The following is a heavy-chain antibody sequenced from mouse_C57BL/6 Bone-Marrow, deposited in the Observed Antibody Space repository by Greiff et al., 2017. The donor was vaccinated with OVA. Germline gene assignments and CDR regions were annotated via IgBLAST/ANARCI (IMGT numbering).Heavy chain of an antibody. V-gene: IGHV5-4*01. CDR2: ISDGGSYT. J-gene: IGHJ2*01. Sequence: EVLLVESGGGLVKPGGSLKLSCAASGFTFSSYAMPWVRQTPEKRLEWVATISDGGSYTSYPDTVKGRFTLSRDNAKNNLYLQMSHLTSEDTAMNYCARGQLGDYVDYWSQGTTLTVTS. CDR3: ARGQLGDYVDY. CDR1: GFTFSSYA. D-gene: IGHD4-1*02.